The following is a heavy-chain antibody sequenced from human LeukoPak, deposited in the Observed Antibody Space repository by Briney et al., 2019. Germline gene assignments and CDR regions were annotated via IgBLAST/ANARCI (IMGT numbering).Heavy chain of an antibody. CDR2: IYSGDTT. Sequence: RTGGSPRLSCAASGFTVSTNYMSWVRQAPGKGLEWVSVIYSGDTTFYADSVRGKFTISRDNSKNTLYLQMNSLRAEDTAVYYCASILRSSSGYYFDYWGQGTLVTVSS. CDR1: GFTVSTNY. CDR3: ASILRSSSGYYFDY. J-gene: IGHJ4*02. V-gene: IGHV3-66*01. D-gene: IGHD3-10*01.